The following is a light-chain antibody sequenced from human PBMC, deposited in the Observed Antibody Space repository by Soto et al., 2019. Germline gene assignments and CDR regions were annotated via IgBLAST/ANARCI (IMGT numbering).Light chain of an antibody. CDR2: AAS. V-gene: IGKV1-39*01. Sequence: DIQMTQSPSSLSASVGDRVIITCRASQSIRKYLNWYQHKPGKVPTLLIYAASSLQSGVPSRFSGSGSGTEFTLTITSLQPEDFATYYCQQSYSTPLTFGGGTKVDIK. CDR1: QSIRKY. CDR3: QQSYSTPLT. J-gene: IGKJ4*01.